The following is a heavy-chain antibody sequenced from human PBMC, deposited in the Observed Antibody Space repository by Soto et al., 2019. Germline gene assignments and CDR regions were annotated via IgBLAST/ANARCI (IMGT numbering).Heavy chain of an antibody. CDR2: VIPILGMT. Sequence: SVKVSCKPSGHTFSSYTISWVRQAPGQGLEWMGGVIPILGMTYYAQKFQDRLTIIADKSSITAYMDLSSLRAEDTAVYYCARDSRGYIAARYYGMDVWGQGTKVPVSS. V-gene: IGHV1-69*10. D-gene: IGHD6-6*01. CDR3: ARDSRGYIAARYYGMDV. J-gene: IGHJ6*02. CDR1: GHTFSSYT.